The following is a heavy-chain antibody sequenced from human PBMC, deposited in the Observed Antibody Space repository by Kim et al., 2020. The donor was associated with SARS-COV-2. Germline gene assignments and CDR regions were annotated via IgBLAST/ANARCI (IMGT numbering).Heavy chain of an antibody. Sequence: YYADPVKGRFNISRDNSKSTLYLQMNSRRAEDTAVYYCVRDGGDWYGMDVWGQGTTVIVSS. V-gene: IGHV3-53*01. D-gene: IGHD2-21*02. J-gene: IGHJ6*02. CDR3: VRDGGDWYGMDV.